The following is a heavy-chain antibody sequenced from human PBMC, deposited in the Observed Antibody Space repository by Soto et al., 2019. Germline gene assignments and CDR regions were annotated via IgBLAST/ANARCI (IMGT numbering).Heavy chain of an antibody. CDR3: ARERMVRGVKERYYYYYGMDV. Sequence: GGSLRLSCAASGFTFSSYSMNWVRQAPGKGLEWVSSISSSSSYIYYADSVKGRFTISRDNAKNSLYLQMNSLRAEDTAVYYCARERMVRGVKERYYYYYGMDVWGQGTTVTVSS. CDR2: ISSSSSYI. CDR1: GFTFSSYS. J-gene: IGHJ6*02. V-gene: IGHV3-21*01. D-gene: IGHD3-10*01.